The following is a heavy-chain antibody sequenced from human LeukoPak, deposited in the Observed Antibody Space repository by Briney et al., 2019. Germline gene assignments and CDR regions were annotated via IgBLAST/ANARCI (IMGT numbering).Heavy chain of an antibody. V-gene: IGHV3-9*01. J-gene: IGHJ3*02. CDR3: AKGGFGVVTVEAFDI. Sequence: GGSLRLSCAASGFTFDDYAMHWVRQAPGKGLERVSGISWISGRIGYADSVKGRFTISRDNAKNSLYLQMNSLRAEDTALYYCAKGGFGVVTVEAFDIWGQGTMVTVSS. CDR1: GFTFDDYA. CDR2: ISWISGRI. D-gene: IGHD3-3*01.